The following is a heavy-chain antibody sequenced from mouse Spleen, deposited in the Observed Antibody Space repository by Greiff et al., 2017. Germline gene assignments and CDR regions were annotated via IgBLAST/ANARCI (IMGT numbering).Heavy chain of an antibody. CDR1: GYSITSGYY. D-gene: IGHD6-1*02. V-gene: IGHV3-6*01. J-gene: IGHJ2*01. Sequence: VQLQQSGPGLVKPSQSLSLTCSVTGYSITSGYYWNWIRQFPGNKLEWMGYISYDGSNNYNPSLKNRISITRDTSKNQFFLKLNSVTTEDTATYYCARRELTLDYWGQGTTLTVSS. CDR2: ISYDGSN. CDR3: ARRELTLDY.